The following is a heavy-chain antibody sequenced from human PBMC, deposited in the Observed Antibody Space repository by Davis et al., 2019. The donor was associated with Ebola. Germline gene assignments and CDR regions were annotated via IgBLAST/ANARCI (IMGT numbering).Heavy chain of an antibody. CDR1: GYTFISYG. D-gene: IGHD4-17*01. Sequence: AASVKVSCKASGYTFISYGISWVRQAPGQGLEWMGWISAYNGNTNYAQKLQGRVTMTTDTSTSTAYMELSSLRSEDTAVYYCARAHDYGDPRGHYWGQGTLVTVSS. J-gene: IGHJ4*02. CDR3: ARAHDYGDPRGHY. CDR2: ISAYNGNT. V-gene: IGHV1-18*01.